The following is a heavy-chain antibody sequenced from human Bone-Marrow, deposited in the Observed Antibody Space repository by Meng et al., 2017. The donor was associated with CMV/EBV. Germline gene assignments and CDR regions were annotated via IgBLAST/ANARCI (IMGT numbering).Heavy chain of an antibody. CDR2: INHSGST. J-gene: IGHJ4*02. CDR3: ARGGRHVLRLYGSGSSLDY. D-gene: IGHD3-10*01. Sequence: SFSGYYWSWIRQPPGKGLEWIGEINHSGSTNYNPSLKSRVTISVDTSKTQFSLKLSSVTAADTAVYYCARGGRHVLRLYGSGSSLDYWGQGTLVTVSS. V-gene: IGHV4-34*01. CDR1: SFSGYY.